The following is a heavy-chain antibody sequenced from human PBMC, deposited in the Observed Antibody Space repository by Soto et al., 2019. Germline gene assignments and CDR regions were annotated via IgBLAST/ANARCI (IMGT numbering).Heavy chain of an antibody. CDR3: ATVSGDGDYYFDY. D-gene: IGHD4-17*01. CDR1: GYTLTELS. Sequence: PSVKVSCKVSGYTLTELSMHWVRQAPGKGLEWMGGFDPEDGETIYAQKFQGRVTMTEDTSTDTAYVELSSLRSEDTAVYYCATVSGDGDYYFDYWGQGTLVTVSS. V-gene: IGHV1-24*01. CDR2: FDPEDGET. J-gene: IGHJ4*02.